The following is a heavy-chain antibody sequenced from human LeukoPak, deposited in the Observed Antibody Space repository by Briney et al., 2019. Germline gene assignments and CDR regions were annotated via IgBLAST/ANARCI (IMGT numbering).Heavy chain of an antibody. CDR1: GFTFDDYA. CDR2: ISWNSGSI. D-gene: IGHD3-10*01. J-gene: IGHJ3*02. Sequence: GGSLRLSCAASGFTFDDYAMHWVRQAPGKGLEWVSGISWNSGSIGYADSVKGRFTISRDNAKNSLYLQMNSLRAEDTALYYCAKGLSGLFEDDAFDIWGQGTMVTVSS. V-gene: IGHV3-9*01. CDR3: AKGLSGLFEDDAFDI.